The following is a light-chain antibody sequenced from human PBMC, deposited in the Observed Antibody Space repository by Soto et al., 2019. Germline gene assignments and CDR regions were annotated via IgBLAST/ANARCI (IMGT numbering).Light chain of an antibody. CDR1: SSNIGSNY. CDR3: AAWDDSLSGYV. V-gene: IGLV1-47*02. CDR2: SNN. Sequence: QSVLTQPPSASGTPVQRVTISCSGSSSNIGSNYVYWYQQLPGTAPKLLIYSNNQRPSGVPDRFSGSKSGTSASLAISGLRSEDEADYYCAAWDDSLSGYVFGTGTKVTVL. J-gene: IGLJ1*01.